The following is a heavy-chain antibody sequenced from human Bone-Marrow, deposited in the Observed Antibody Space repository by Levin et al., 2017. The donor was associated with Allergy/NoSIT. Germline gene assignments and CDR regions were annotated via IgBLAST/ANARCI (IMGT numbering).Heavy chain of an antibody. CDR2: IYSSGST. Sequence: PSETLSLTCTVSGASISSGGSYWGWIRQPPGKGLEWIGSIYSSGSTYNNPSLKSRVSISVDTSKNQFPLMLSSVTAADTAVYYCAGDPSTYFDWWGQGTLVTVSS. J-gene: IGHJ4*02. CDR1: GASISSGGSY. CDR3: AGDPSTYFDW. V-gene: IGHV4-39*06.